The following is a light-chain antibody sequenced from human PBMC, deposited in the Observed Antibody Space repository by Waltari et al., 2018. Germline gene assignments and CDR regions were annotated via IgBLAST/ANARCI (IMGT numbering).Light chain of an antibody. Sequence: DIQMTQSPSTLSASIGDTVTITCRATQIIGSWLAWYQQKPGKAPNLLIYKASSLESGVPSRFSGSGSGTEFTLTISSLQPDDFATYYCQRYNSYPRTFGQGTKVEIK. CDR1: QIIGSW. J-gene: IGKJ1*01. CDR3: QRYNSYPRT. CDR2: KAS. V-gene: IGKV1-5*03.